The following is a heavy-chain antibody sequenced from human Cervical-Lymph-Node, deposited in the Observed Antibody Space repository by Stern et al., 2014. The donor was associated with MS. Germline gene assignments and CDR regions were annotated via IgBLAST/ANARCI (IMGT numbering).Heavy chain of an antibody. CDR2: INTKTGDP. Sequence: VQLVQSGSELKKPGASVKVSCKASGYTFTTYAMIWVRQAPGQGLEWMGWINTKTGDPTYAQGFTGRFVFSLDTSVSTAYLQISSLKAEDTAVYYCARVARSRKYYYDSSGYYPHFDYWGQGTLVTVSS. J-gene: IGHJ4*02. V-gene: IGHV7-4-1*02. CDR1: GYTFTTYA. D-gene: IGHD3-22*01. CDR3: ARVARSRKYYYDSSGYYPHFDY.